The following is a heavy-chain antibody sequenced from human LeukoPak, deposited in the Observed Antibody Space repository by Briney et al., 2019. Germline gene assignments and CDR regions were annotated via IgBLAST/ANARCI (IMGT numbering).Heavy chain of an antibody. J-gene: IGHJ4*02. V-gene: IGHV3-30*04. CDR2: SSSDETYK. CDR3: ARSVSGVWLFDY. CDR1: GFPSTVYP. D-gene: IGHD5/OR15-5a*01. Sequence: GGSLRLSCAASGFPSTVYPTHWVRQAPGRGRGWVSVSSSDETYKFSAESVRGRFTISRDNTKNRLYLQMSDLRAEDTAVYFCARSVSGVWLFDYWGRGTLVTVSS.